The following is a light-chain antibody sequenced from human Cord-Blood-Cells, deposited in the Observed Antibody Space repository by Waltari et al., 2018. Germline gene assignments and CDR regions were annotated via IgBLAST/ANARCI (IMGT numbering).Light chain of an antibody. V-gene: IGLV3-19*01. Sequence: SSAMPQDPAVSVALGPPVRSTSQGDRLRSYYASWYQQEPGQAPLLVIHGKNNRPSGIPDRFSGSSSVNTASLTITGARAEDEADYYCNSRDSSGNHLVFGGGTKLTVL. J-gene: IGLJ2*01. CDR2: GKN. CDR1: RLRSYY. CDR3: NSRDSSGNHLV.